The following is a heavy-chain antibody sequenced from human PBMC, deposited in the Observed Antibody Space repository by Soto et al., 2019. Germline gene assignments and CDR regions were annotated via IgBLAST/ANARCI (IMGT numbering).Heavy chain of an antibody. J-gene: IGHJ4*02. D-gene: IGHD5-18*01. CDR1: GFTFSSYW. CDR2: IRQDGSEK. V-gene: IGHV3-7*01. CDR3: VRDVGYNKIPHCFDF. Sequence: PGGSLRLSCAGSGFTFSSYWMSWVRQAPGKGLEWVANIRQDGSEKYYLDSVKGRFTISRDNAKNSLFLQMNSLRGEDTAVYYCVRDVGYNKIPHCFDFWGQGTLVTVSS.